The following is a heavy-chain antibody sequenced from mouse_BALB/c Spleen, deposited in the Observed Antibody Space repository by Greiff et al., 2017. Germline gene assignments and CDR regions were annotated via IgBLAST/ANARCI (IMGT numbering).Heavy chain of an antibody. CDR2: IDPSDSET. J-gene: IGHJ2*01. D-gene: IGHD2-14*01. CDR3: ARGSYYGYVDVEY. CDR1: GYTFTSYW. V-gene: IGHV1-69*02. Sequence: VQLQQPGAELVKPGAPVKLSCKASGYTFTSYWMNWVKQRPGRGLEWIGRIDPSDSETHYNQKFKDKATLTVDKSSSTAYIQLSSLTSEDSAVFVWARGSYYGYVDVEYRGQGDTLAVS.